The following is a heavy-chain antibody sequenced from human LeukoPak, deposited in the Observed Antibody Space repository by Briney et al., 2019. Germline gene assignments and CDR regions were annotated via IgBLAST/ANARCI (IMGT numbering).Heavy chain of an antibody. Sequence: ASVKVSCKASGYTFTGFYMHWVRQAPGQGLEWMGWINPKSGDTNYGQRFQGRVTMTRDTSTSTAYMELSRLRSDDTAVYYCARPSRGYSYTNWGQGTLVTVSS. J-gene: IGHJ4*02. CDR2: INPKSGDT. D-gene: IGHD5-18*01. CDR1: GYTFTGFY. CDR3: ARPSRGYSYTN. V-gene: IGHV1-2*02.